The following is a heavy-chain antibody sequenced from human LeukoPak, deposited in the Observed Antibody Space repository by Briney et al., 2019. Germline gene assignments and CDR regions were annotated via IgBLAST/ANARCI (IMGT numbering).Heavy chain of an antibody. D-gene: IGHD3-3*01. CDR1: GGTFSSYA. V-gene: IGHV1-69*13. J-gene: IGHJ1*01. CDR3: ASHLRFLDPPSGFQH. CDR2: ISPIFGTA. Sequence: GASVKVSCKASGGTFSSYAISWVRQAPGQGLEWMGGISPIFGTANYAQKFQGRVTITADESTSTAYMELSSLRSEDTAVYYCASHLRFLDPPSGFQHWGQGTLVTVSS.